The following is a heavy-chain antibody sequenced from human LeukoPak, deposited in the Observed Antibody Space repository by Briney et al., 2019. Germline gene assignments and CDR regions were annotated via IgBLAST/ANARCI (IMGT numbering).Heavy chain of an antibody. CDR1: NGSISSYY. V-gene: IGHV4-59*08. Sequence: PSETLSLTCTVSNGSISSYYWSWIRQPPGKGLEWIGYIYYSGSTNYNPSLDSRVTMSVDTSKNQFSLKLNSLTAADTAVYFCARHTSIGHFEYWGQGTLVTVSS. J-gene: IGHJ4*02. CDR3: ARHTSIGHFEY. CDR2: IYYSGST. D-gene: IGHD1-1*01.